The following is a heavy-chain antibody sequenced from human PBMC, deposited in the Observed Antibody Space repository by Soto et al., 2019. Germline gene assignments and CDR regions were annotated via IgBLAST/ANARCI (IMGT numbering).Heavy chain of an antibody. CDR2: IYYSGST. CDR1: GGSISSGGYY. D-gene: IGHD3-22*01. J-gene: IGHJ6*02. Sequence: SETLSLTCTVSGGSISSGGYYWSWIRQHPGKGLEWIGYIYYSGSTYCNPSLKSRVTISVDTSKNQFSLKLSSVTAADTAVYYCARGGYPYYYDSSGSIGVGGMDVWGQGTTVTVSS. V-gene: IGHV4-31*03. CDR3: ARGGYPYYYDSSGSIGVGGMDV.